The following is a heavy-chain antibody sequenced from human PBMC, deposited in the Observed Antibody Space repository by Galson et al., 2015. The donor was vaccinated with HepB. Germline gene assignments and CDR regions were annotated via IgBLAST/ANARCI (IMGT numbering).Heavy chain of an antibody. Sequence: SLRLSCAASGFTFSSYSMNWVRQAPGKGLEWVSSISSSSSYIYYADSVKGRFTISRDNAKNSLYLQMNSLRAEDTAVYYCARPNQPSGYSSGNYWGQGTLVTVSS. CDR2: ISSSSSYI. D-gene: IGHD6-19*01. J-gene: IGHJ4*02. CDR3: ARPNQPSGYSSGNY. V-gene: IGHV3-21*01. CDR1: GFTFSSYS.